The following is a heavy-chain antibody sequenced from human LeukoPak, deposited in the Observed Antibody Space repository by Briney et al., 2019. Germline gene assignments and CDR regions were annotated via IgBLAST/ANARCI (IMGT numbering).Heavy chain of an antibody. D-gene: IGHD6-19*01. CDR2: IYYSGST. CDR1: GGSISSYY. Sequence: PSETLSLTCTVSGGSISSYYWSWIRQPPGKGLEWIGYIYYSGSTNYNPSLKSRVTISVDTSKNQFSLKLSSVTAADTAVYYCARDLGGYSSGWFGYWGQGTLVTVSS. J-gene: IGHJ4*02. V-gene: IGHV4-59*12. CDR3: ARDLGGYSSGWFGY.